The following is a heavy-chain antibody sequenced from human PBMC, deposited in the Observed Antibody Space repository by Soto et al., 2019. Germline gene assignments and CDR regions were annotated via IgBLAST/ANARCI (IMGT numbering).Heavy chain of an antibody. V-gene: IGHV1-18*01. CDR3: ARALMDIVLVPAAPYAFDI. Sequence: ASVKGSCKASGDTVTSDGISWGRQAPGQGLEWMGWISAYNGNTNYAQKLQGRVTMTTDTSTSTAYMELMSLRSDDTAVYYCARALMDIVLVPAAPYAFDIWGQGTMVTVSS. J-gene: IGHJ3*02. CDR2: ISAYNGNT. D-gene: IGHD2-2*03. CDR1: GDTVTSDG.